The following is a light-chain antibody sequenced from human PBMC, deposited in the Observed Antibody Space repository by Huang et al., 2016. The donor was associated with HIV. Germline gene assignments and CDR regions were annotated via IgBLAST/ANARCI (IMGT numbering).Light chain of an antibody. J-gene: IGKJ2*01. CDR2: LAS. CDR1: QSLQNIGNNY. Sequence: DIVMTQSPLSLPVTPGEPASIPCRSGQSLQNIGNNYLDWYFQRPGQSPQLLIYLASHRASGVPDRFSGSGSGTDCTLKISRVEAEDVGVYYCMQSLQTPWAFGQGTKLEIK. V-gene: IGKV2-28*01. CDR3: MQSLQTPWA.